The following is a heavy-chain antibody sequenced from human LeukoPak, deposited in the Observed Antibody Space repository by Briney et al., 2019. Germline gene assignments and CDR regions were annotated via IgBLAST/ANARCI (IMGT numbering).Heavy chain of an antibody. CDR2: ISGAGGTT. CDR3: AKGVVLYDFWSGYYHDY. CDR1: GFTFSSYA. Sequence: GGSLGLSCAASGFTFSSYAMSWVRQAPGKGLEWVSAISGAGGTTLYADSVKGRFTISRDNSKNTLYLQMNSLRAEDTAVYYCAKGVVLYDFWSGYYHDYWGQGTLVTVSS. V-gene: IGHV3-23*01. D-gene: IGHD3-3*01. J-gene: IGHJ4*02.